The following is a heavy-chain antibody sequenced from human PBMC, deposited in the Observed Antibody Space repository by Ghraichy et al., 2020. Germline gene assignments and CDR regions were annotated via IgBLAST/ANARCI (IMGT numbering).Heavy chain of an antibody. CDR3: ARGYYDSSGYYPPPDY. Sequence: SQTLSLTCTVSGGSVSSGSYYWSWIRQPPGKGLEWIGYIYYSGSTNYNPSLKSRVTISVDTSKNQFSLKLSSVTAADTAVYYCARGYYDSSGYYPPPDYWGQGTLVTVSS. CDR2: IYYSGST. J-gene: IGHJ4*02. D-gene: IGHD3-22*01. CDR1: GGSVSSGSYY. V-gene: IGHV4-61*01.